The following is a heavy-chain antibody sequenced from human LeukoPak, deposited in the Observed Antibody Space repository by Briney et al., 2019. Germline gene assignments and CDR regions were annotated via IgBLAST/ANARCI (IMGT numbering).Heavy chain of an antibody. V-gene: IGHV3-21*01. CDR1: GFTFSSYS. CDR3: ARGSIRRYVSYN. J-gene: IGHJ4*02. D-gene: IGHD5-12*01. Sequence: GGSLRLSCAASGFTFSSYSMNWVRQAPGKGLEWVSSISSSSSYIYYADSVKGRFTISRDNAKNSLYLQMNSLRAEDTAVYYCARGSIRRYVSYNWGQGTLVTVFS. CDR2: ISSSSSYI.